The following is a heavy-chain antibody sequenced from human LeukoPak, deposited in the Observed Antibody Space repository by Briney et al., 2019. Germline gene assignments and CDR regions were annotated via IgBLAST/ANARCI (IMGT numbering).Heavy chain of an antibody. D-gene: IGHD3-10*01. CDR2: IRYDGSNK. CDR1: GFTFSNYG. Sequence: GGSLRLSCAASGFTFSNYGMHWVRQAPGKGLEWVAFIRYDGSNKYYADSVKGRFTISRDNSKNTLYLQMNSLRAEDTAVYYCAKSYYYGSGSYYRSYYYYMDVWGKGTTVTVSS. J-gene: IGHJ6*03. CDR3: AKSYYYGSGSYYRSYYYYMDV. V-gene: IGHV3-30*02.